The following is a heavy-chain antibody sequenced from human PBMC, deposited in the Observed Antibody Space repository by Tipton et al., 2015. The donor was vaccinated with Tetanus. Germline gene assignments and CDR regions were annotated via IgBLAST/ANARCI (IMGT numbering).Heavy chain of an antibody. D-gene: IGHD2/OR15-2a*01. J-gene: IGHJ3*01. CDR2: ISSTSAYI. CDR3: ARERGNRGNAFDL. Sequence: AVPGFSLSSYTMNWVRQAPGKGLEWVSSISSTSAYIYYADSLKGRFTISRDNAKNSLYLQMNSLRVEDTAVYYCARERGNRGNAFDLWGQGTMVAVSS. V-gene: IGHV3-21*01. CDR1: GFSLSSYT.